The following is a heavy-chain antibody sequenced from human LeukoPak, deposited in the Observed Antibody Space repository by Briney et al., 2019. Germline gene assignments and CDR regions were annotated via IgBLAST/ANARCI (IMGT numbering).Heavy chain of an antibody. CDR3: ARDSPRRQWLVTDY. V-gene: IGHV3-48*04. CDR1: GFTFSSYT. Sequence: GGSLRLSCAASGFTFSSYTMNWVRQAPAKGLEWVSYISSSSSTIYYADSVKGRFTISRDNAKNTLYLQMNSLRAEDTAVYYCARDSPRRQWLVTDYWGQGTLVTVSS. CDR2: ISSSSSTI. D-gene: IGHD6-19*01. J-gene: IGHJ4*02.